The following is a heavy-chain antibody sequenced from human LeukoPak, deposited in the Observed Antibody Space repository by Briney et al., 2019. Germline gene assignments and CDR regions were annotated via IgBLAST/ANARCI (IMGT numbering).Heavy chain of an antibody. V-gene: IGHV3-7*03. Sequence: GGSQRLSCAASGFTFSSYWMNWARQAPGKGLEWVASINHNGNVNYYVDSVKGRFTISRDSSKNTLFLHMNTLRAEDTAIYYCAKDRTVGASYWYFDLWGRGTLVTVSS. CDR1: GFTFSSYW. CDR3: AKDRTVGASYWYFDL. D-gene: IGHD1-26*01. CDR2: INHNGNVN. J-gene: IGHJ2*01.